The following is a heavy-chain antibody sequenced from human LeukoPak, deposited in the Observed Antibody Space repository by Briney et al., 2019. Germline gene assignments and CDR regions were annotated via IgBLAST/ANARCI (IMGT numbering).Heavy chain of an antibody. CDR2: IIPIFGTA. J-gene: IGHJ4*02. CDR1: GGTFSIYA. V-gene: IGHV1-69*13. CDR3: ARDIGYGDS. D-gene: IGHD5-12*01. Sequence: ASVKVSCKASGGTFSIYAISWVRQAPGQGLGWMGGIIPIFGTANYAQKFQGRVTITADESTSTAYMELSSLRSEDTAVYYCARDIGYGDSWGQGTLVTVSS.